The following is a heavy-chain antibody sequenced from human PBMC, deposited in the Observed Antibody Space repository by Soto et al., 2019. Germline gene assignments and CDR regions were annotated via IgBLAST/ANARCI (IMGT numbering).Heavy chain of an antibody. CDR1: GFTFSNYG. J-gene: IGHJ4*02. V-gene: IGHV3-30*03. Sequence: QVQRVESGGGVVQPGGSLRLSCAASGFTFSNYGMHWVRQAPGKGLEWVADITKNGRNKDYADSVKGRLAISRDNSKNTLELQMNSLRVEDTAMYYCGRCNGDDCHSPFDYWGQGTLVTVSS. CDR3: GRCNGDDCHSPFDY. D-gene: IGHD2-8*01. CDR2: ITKNGRNK.